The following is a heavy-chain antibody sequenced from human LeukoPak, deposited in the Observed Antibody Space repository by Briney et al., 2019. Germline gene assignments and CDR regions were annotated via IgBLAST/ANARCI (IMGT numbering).Heavy chain of an antibody. CDR3: AAEGVGATQAFDI. D-gene: IGHD1-26*01. Sequence: GASVKVSCKASGSTFTSSAMQWVRQARGQRLEWIGWIVVGSGNTNYAQKFQERVTITRDMSTSTAYMELSSLRSEDTAVYYCAAEGVGATQAFDIWGQGTMVTVSS. CDR2: IVVGSGNT. J-gene: IGHJ3*02. CDR1: GSTFTSSA. V-gene: IGHV1-58*02.